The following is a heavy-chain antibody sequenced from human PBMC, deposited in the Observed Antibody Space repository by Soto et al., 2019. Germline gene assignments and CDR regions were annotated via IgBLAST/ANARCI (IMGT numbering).Heavy chain of an antibody. D-gene: IGHD4-17*01. Sequence: SETLSLTCTVSGGSISSYYWSWIRQPPGKGLEWIEYIYYSGSTNYNPSLKSRVTISVDTSKNQFSLKLSSVTAADTAVYYCARDAPLRGGDYVEAFDIWGQGTMVTVSS. CDR2: IYYSGST. V-gene: IGHV4-59*01. J-gene: IGHJ3*02. CDR3: ARDAPLRGGDYVEAFDI. CDR1: GGSISSYY.